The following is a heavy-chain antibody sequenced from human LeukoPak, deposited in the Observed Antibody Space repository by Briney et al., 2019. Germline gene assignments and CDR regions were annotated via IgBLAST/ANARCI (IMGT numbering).Heavy chain of an antibody. Sequence: ASVKVSRKASGYTFTGYYIHWARQAPGQGLEWMGRINPNSGGTNYALKFQGRVTMTRDTSISTAYMELSRLRSDDTAVYYCARGPDTVYDYWGQGTLVTVSS. CDR1: GYTFTGYY. V-gene: IGHV1-2*06. J-gene: IGHJ4*02. D-gene: IGHD5-18*01. CDR3: ARGPDTVYDY. CDR2: INPNSGGT.